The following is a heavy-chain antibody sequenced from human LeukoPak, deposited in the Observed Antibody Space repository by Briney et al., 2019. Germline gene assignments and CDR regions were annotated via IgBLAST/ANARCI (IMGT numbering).Heavy chain of an antibody. CDR3: ASLRADGGNYPRFDY. J-gene: IGHJ4*02. Sequence: KPSETLSLTCTVSVASYWGWVRQSPEMGLEWIGSIYSTGGTYYNPSLKSRLTISLDTSKRQFSLKMTSMTAADTAVYYCASLRADGGNYPRFDYWGQGALVTVSA. D-gene: IGHD4-23*01. CDR2: IYSTGGT. V-gene: IGHV4-39*07. CDR1: VASY.